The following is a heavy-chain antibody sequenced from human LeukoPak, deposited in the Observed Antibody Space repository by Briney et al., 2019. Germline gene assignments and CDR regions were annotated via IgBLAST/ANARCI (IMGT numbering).Heavy chain of an antibody. D-gene: IGHD3-10*01. Sequence: GGSLRLSCAASGFTFSDYHMTWIRQAPGKGLEWVSYISSSSSYTNYADSVKGRFTISRDNAKNSLYLQMNSLRAEDTAVYYCARDARNYYGSGAFDIWGQGTMVTVSS. V-gene: IGHV3-11*05. CDR3: ARDARNYYGSGAFDI. J-gene: IGHJ3*02. CDR1: GFTFSDYH. CDR2: ISSSSSYT.